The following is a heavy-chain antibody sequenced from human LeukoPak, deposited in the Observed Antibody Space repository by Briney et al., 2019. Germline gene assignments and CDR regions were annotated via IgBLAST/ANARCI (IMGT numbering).Heavy chain of an antibody. CDR1: GITLTSYD. V-gene: IGHV3-23*01. CDR3: AKILTAAGTGLGWYFNL. Sequence: PGGSLRLSCAGAGITLTSYDMGWVRQAPVKGLEWVSFISSRGDRTHYADSVKGRFTISRDNSKNTLFLQMNSLRAEDTAVYYCAKILTAAGTGLGWYFNLWGRGALVTVSS. J-gene: IGHJ2*01. CDR2: ISSRGDRT. D-gene: IGHD6-13*01.